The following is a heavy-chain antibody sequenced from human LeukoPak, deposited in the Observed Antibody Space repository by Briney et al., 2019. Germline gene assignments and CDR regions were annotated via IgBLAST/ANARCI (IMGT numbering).Heavy chain of an antibody. J-gene: IGHJ4*01. Sequence: SETLSLTRSVSGGSISRNTHYCGWISQPPGKGLEWIGSIYSSGSTYYNSSLKSRVTISIDTSKNQVSLKMSSVTAADTAVYYCAKSGGYGLIDYWGQGTLVTVSS. D-gene: IGHD6-25*01. CDR1: GGSISRNTHY. CDR3: AKSGGYGLIDY. V-gene: IGHV4-39*01. CDR2: IYSSGST.